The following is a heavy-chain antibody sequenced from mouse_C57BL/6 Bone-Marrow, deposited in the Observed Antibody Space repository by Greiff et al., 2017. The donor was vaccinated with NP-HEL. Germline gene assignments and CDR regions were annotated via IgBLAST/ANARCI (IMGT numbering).Heavy chain of an antibody. V-gene: IGHV1-76*01. J-gene: IGHJ2*01. CDR1: GYTFTDYY. Sequence: QVQLQQSGAELVRPGASVKLSCKASGYTFTDYYINWVKQRPGQGLEWIARIYPGSGNTYYNEKFKGKATLTAEKSSSTAYMQLSSLTSEDSAVYFCARRVYDSYFDDWGQGTTLTVSS. D-gene: IGHD2-3*01. CDR3: ARRVYDSYFDD. CDR2: IYPGSGNT.